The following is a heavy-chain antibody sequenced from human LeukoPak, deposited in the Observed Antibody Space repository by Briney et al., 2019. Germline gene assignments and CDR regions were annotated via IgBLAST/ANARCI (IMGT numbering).Heavy chain of an antibody. Sequence: ASVKVSCKASGYTFTNYAMNWVRQAPGQGLEWMGWINTNTGNPTYAQGFTGQFVFSLDTSVSTAYLQISSLKAEDTAMYFCVRAAHDSGGYLQYYFDYWGQGTLVTVSS. V-gene: IGHV7-4-1*02. CDR3: VRAAHDSGGYLQYYFDY. D-gene: IGHD3-22*01. CDR2: INTNTGNP. CDR1: GYTFTNYA. J-gene: IGHJ4*02.